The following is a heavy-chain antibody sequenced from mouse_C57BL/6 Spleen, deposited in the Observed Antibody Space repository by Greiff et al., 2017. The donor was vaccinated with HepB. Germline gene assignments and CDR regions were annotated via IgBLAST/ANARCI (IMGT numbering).Heavy chain of an antibody. D-gene: IGHD1-1*01. J-gene: IGHJ1*03. V-gene: IGHV2-5*01. Sequence: QVQLKQSGPGLVQPSQSLSITCTVSGFSLTSYGVHWVRQSPGKGLEWLGVIWRGGSTDYNAAFMSRLSITKDNSKSQVFFKMNSLQADDTAIYYCAKNGLTTVVAHWYFDVWGTGTTVTVSS. CDR1: GFSLTSYG. CDR3: AKNGLTTVVAHWYFDV. CDR2: IWRGGST.